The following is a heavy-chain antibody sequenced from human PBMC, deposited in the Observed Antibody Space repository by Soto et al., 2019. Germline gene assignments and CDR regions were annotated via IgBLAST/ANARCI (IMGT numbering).Heavy chain of an antibody. J-gene: IGHJ4*02. CDR2: IYHSGST. D-gene: IGHD6-13*01. CDR3: ARGGQQLGVAMGIDY. V-gene: IGHV4-30-2*01. Sequence: SETLSLTCAVSGGSISSGGYSWSWIRQPPGKGLEWIGYIYHSGSTYYNPSLKSRVTISVDRSKNQFSLKLSSVTAADTAVYYCARGGQQLGVAMGIDYWGQGTLVTVSS. CDR1: GGSISSGGYS.